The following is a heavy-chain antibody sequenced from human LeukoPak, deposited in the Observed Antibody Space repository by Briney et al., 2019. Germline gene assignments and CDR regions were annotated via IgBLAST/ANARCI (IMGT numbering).Heavy chain of an antibody. J-gene: IGHJ4*02. CDR2: MNPNSGNT. V-gene: IGHV1-8*02. D-gene: IGHD7-27*01. CDR3: ARVLSSGEFDY. CDR1: GYTFTSYG. Sequence: ASVKVSCKASGYTFTSYGVSWVRQAPGQGLEWMGWMNPNSGNTGYAQKFQGRVTMTRNTSISTAYMELSSLRSEDTAVYYCARVLSSGEFDYWGQGTLVTVSS.